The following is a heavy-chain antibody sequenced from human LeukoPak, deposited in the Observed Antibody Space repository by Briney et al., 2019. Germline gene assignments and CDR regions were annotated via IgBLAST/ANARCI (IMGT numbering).Heavy chain of an antibody. Sequence: GGALRLSCAGSGFTFSSYAMSWVRQAPGKGLECVSAISASGGSTYYADSVKGRFTISRDNSKSTVYLQMNSLRAEDTAVYYCAKANGDYYYYGMDVWGQGTTVTVSS. D-gene: IGHD4-17*01. CDR1: GFTFSSYA. CDR3: AKANGDYYYYGMDV. V-gene: IGHV3-23*01. CDR2: ISASGGST. J-gene: IGHJ6*02.